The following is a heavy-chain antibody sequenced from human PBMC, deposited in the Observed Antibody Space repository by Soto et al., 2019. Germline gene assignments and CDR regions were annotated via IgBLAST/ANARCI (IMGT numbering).Heavy chain of an antibody. CDR2: IYPGDSDT. CDR1: GDSFTSYC. Sequence: PAESLSSSCKVSGDSFTSYCIGWVLQMPGKGLECTAIIYPGDSDTRYSPSFQDQVTISADKSISTAYLQWSSLKASDTAMYYCARQGVEYSSSSPYYSYYYGMDVWGQGTTVTVSS. D-gene: IGHD6-6*01. V-gene: IGHV5-51*01. J-gene: IGHJ6*01. CDR3: ARQGVEYSSSSPYYSYYYGMDV.